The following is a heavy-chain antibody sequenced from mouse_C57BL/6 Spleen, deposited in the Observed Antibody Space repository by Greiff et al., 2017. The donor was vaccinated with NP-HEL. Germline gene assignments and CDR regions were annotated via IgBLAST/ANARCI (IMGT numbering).Heavy chain of an antibody. CDR2: IYPSDSET. CDR1: GYTFTSYW. D-gene: IGHD1-1*01. J-gene: IGHJ4*01. V-gene: IGHV1-61*01. Sequence: QVQLQQPGAELVRPGSSVKLSCKASGYTFTSYWMAWVKQRPGQGLEWIGNIYPSDSETHYNQKFKDKATLTVDKSSSTAYMQLSSLTSEDAAVDYCARGTTGGIYAMDYWGQGTSVTVSS. CDR3: ARGTTGGIYAMDY.